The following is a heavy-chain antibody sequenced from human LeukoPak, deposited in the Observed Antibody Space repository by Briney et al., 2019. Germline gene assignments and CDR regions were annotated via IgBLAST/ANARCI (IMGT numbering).Heavy chain of an antibody. Sequence: GGSLRLSCEATEFTLKDYWMHWVRQGPGKGLVWVSRINSDGSSASYADSVKGRFTISRDNAKNTLYPQMNSLRAEDTAVYYCARGSPTPNSRYFDLWGRGTLVTVSS. J-gene: IGHJ2*01. D-gene: IGHD4-11*01. V-gene: IGHV3-74*01. CDR2: INSDGSSA. CDR3: ARGSPTPNSRYFDL. CDR1: EFTLKDYW.